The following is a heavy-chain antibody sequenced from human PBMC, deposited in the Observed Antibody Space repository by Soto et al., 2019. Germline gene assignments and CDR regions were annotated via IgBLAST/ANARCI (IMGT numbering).Heavy chain of an antibody. V-gene: IGHV6-1*01. J-gene: IGHJ6*03. CDR2: TYYRSKWYN. CDR3: ARDPAYYDILTGSYYYYYMDV. D-gene: IGHD3-9*01. CDR1: GDSVSSNSAA. Sequence: SQTLSLTCAISGDSVSSNSAAWNWIRQSPSRGLEWLGRTYYRSKWYNDYAVSVKSRITINPDTSKNQFSLQLNSVTPEDTAVYYCARDPAYYDILTGSYYYYYMDVWGKGTTVTVSS.